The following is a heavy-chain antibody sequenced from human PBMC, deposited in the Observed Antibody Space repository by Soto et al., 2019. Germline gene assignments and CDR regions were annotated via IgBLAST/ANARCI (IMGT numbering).Heavy chain of an antibody. Sequence: ASVKVSCKASGYIFTRYGITWVRQAPGQGLEWMGSISAYNGNTYYAQHLQGRLNMTTDTSTSTAYMELRSLRSDDTAFYYCAKYSSSREGFHPWRQGTLVPVSS. CDR2: ISAYNGNT. J-gene: IGHJ5*02. V-gene: IGHV1-18*01. CDR3: AKYSSSREGFHP. D-gene: IGHD3-22*01. CDR1: GYIFTRYG.